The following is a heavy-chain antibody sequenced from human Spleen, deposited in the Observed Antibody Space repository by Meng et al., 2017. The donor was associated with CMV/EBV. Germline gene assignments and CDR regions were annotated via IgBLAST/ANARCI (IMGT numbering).Heavy chain of an antibody. CDR1: GFTFSSYA. CDR2: ISGSGGST. Sequence: EVQLLESGGGLVQPGGSLILSCAASGFTFSSYAMSWVRQAPGKGLEWVSAISGSGGSTYYADSVKGRFTISRDNSKNTLYLQMNSLRAEDTAVYYCAKDHIRYFDWSAWGQGTLVTVSS. J-gene: IGHJ5*02. V-gene: IGHV3-23*01. D-gene: IGHD3-9*01. CDR3: AKDHIRYFDWSA.